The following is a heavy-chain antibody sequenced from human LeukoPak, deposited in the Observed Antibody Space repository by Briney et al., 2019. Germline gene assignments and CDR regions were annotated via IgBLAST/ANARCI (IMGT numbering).Heavy chain of an antibody. Sequence: SETLSLTCAVYGGSFSGYYWSWIRQAPGKGLEWIGEINHSGSTNYNPSLKSRVTISVDTSRNQFSLKLSSVTAADTAVYYCAGATVTTFLYYYYYGMDVWGQGTTVTVSS. CDR1: GGSFSGYY. V-gene: IGHV4-34*01. J-gene: IGHJ6*02. D-gene: IGHD4-17*01. CDR3: AGATVTTFLYYYYYGMDV. CDR2: INHSGST.